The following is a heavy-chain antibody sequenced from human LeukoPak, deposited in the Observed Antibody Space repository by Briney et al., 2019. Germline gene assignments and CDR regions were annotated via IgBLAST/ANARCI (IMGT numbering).Heavy chain of an antibody. V-gene: IGHV4-39*02. CDR3: ASHRNEYPYSDYQVIAY. CDR1: GGSLSSGDYY. J-gene: IGHJ4*02. Sequence: SETLSLTCTVSGGSLSSGDYYWGWIRQPPGKGRGWIGSIYYSVSTYYNPSLKSRVTISVDTSKNHFSLKVSSLTAADPPLYYCASHRNEYPYSDYQVIAYWGEGTLVTVPS. D-gene: IGHD4-11*01. CDR2: IYYSVST.